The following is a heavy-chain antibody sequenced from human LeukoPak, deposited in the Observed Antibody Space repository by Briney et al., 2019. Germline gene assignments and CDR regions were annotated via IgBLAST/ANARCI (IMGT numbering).Heavy chain of an antibody. V-gene: IGHV3-53*04. CDR1: GSTVSSNY. Sequence: GGSLRLSCAASGSTVSSNYMSWVRQAPGKGLEWVSVIYSGGSTYYADSVKGRFTISRHNSKNTLYLQMNSLRAEDTAVYYCATWRDGYNYYYYYGMDVWGQGTTVTVS. J-gene: IGHJ6*02. CDR2: IYSGGST. D-gene: IGHD5-24*01. CDR3: ATWRDGYNYYYYYGMDV.